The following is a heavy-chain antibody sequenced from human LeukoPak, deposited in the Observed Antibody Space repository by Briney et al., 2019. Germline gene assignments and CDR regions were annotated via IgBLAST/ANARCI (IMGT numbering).Heavy chain of an antibody. Sequence: ASVKVSCKASGYTFTSYGISWVRQAPGQGLEWMGWISTYNDNTSYAQNFQGRVTMTTDTSTSTAYMELRSLRSDDTAVYYCARGEVGYTGSGSYYWFDPWGQGTLVTVSS. D-gene: IGHD3-10*01. J-gene: IGHJ5*02. CDR2: ISTYNDNT. V-gene: IGHV1-18*01. CDR1: GYTFTSYG. CDR3: ARGEVGYTGSGSYYWFDP.